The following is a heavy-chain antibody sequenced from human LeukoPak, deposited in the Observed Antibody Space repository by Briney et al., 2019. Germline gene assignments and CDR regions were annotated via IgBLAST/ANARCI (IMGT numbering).Heavy chain of an antibody. CDR2: IYYSGST. V-gene: IGHV4-39*07. CDR1: GGSISSSSYY. J-gene: IGHJ6*04. D-gene: IGHD6-25*01. Sequence: SETLSLTCTVSGGSISSSSYYWGWIRQPPGKGLEWIGSIYYSGSTYYNPSLKSRVTISVDTSKNQFSLKLRSVTAADTAVYYCARDGTPIYSSGWVYMDVWGKGTTVTISS. CDR3: ARDGTPIYSSGWVYMDV.